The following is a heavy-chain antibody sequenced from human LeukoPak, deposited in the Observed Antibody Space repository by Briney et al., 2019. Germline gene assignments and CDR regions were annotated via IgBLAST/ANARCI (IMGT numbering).Heavy chain of an antibody. V-gene: IGHV1-2*06. CDR2: INPNSGGT. J-gene: IGHJ3*02. CDR1: GYTFTGHY. D-gene: IGHD6-19*01. CDR3: AGGSGWYKDAFDI. Sequence: ASVKVSCKASGYTFTGHYMHWVRQAPGQGLEWMGRINPNSGGTNYAQKFQGRVTMTRDTSISTAYMELSRLRSDDTAVYYCAGGSGWYKDAFDIWGQGTMVTVSS.